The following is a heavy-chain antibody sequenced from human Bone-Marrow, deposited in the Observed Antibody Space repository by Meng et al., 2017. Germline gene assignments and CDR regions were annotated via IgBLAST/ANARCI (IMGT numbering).Heavy chain of an antibody. CDR1: GGSISSYY. Sequence: ESLKISCTVSGGSISSYYWSWIRQPPGKGLEWIGYIYYSGSTNYNPSLKSRVTISVDTSKNQFSLKLSSVTAADTAVYYCARRGHSSWYGYYYYGMDVWGQGTTVTVSS. D-gene: IGHD6-13*01. J-gene: IGHJ6*02. CDR2: IYYSGST. CDR3: ARRGHSSWYGYYYYGMDV. V-gene: IGHV4-59*01.